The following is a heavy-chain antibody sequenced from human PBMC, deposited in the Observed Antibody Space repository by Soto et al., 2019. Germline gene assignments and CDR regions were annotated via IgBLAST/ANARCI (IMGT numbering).Heavy chain of an antibody. D-gene: IGHD3-22*01. CDR3: AKVGYYYESYDHWYFDL. Sequence: EGQLLESGGGLVQPGGSLRLSCAASGFTSSNYAMTWVRQAPGKGPEWVSAITRDGAIANYVDSVKGRFTISRDNSKNTLYLQMNSLRAVDTAVYYCAKVGYYYESYDHWYFDLSGRGTRVTVSS. V-gene: IGHV3-23*01. J-gene: IGHJ2*01. CDR1: GFTSSNYA. CDR2: ITRDGAIA.